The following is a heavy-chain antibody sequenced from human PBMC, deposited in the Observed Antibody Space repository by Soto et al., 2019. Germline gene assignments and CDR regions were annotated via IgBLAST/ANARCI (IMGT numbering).Heavy chain of an antibody. CDR1: GFTFSSYA. V-gene: IGHV3-30-3*01. J-gene: IGHJ4*02. CDR3: ARPTYDFWSGYFPGY. CDR2: ISYDGSNK. Sequence: QVQLVESGGGVVQPGRSLRLSCAASGFTFSSYAMHWVRQAPGKGLESVAVISYDGSNKYYADSVKGRFTISRDNSKDTLYLQMNSLRAEDTAVYYCARPTYDFWSGYFPGYWGQGTLVTVSS. D-gene: IGHD3-3*01.